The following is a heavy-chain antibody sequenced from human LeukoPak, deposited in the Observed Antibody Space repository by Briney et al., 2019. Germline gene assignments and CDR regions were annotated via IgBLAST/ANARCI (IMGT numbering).Heavy chain of an antibody. J-gene: IGHJ4*02. V-gene: IGHV3-23*01. CDR2: ISGGGGST. CDR3: ARDQVCSGWYVQF. Sequence: GGSLRLSCADSGFTFSSYAMRWVRQAPGKGRERVSAISGGGGSTFYADYVKGRLTISRDNPKDTLYLPRRSLTAEDAAMYSCARDQVCSGWYVQFWGQGPLVTVSS. CDR1: GFTFSSYA. D-gene: IGHD6-19*01.